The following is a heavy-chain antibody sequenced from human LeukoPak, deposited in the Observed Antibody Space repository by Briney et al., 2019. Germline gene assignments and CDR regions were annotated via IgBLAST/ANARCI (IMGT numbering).Heavy chain of an antibody. Sequence: SETLSLTCTISGGSISSGGYYSSWIRQHPGKGLEWIGYIYYSGSTYYNPSLKSRVIISVDTSKNQFSLKLSSVTAADTSVYYCARGHSKEFIHYWGQGTLVTVSS. CDR2: IYYSGST. V-gene: IGHV4-31*03. CDR1: GGSISSGGYY. CDR3: ARGHSKEFIHY. J-gene: IGHJ1*01.